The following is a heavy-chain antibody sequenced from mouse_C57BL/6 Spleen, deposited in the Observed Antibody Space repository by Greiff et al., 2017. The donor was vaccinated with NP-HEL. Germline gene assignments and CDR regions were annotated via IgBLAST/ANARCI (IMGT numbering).Heavy chain of an antibody. Sequence: QVQLQQSGAELVRPGASVTLSCKASGYTFTDYEMHWVKQTPVHGLEWIGAIDPETGGTSYNQKFKGKAILTADKSSSTAYMELRSLTSEDSAVYYCTRSDYYSNYSPDYWGQGTTLTVSS. CDR1: GYTFTDYE. CDR2: IDPETGGT. J-gene: IGHJ2*01. CDR3: TRSDYYSNYSPDY. V-gene: IGHV1-15*01. D-gene: IGHD2-5*01.